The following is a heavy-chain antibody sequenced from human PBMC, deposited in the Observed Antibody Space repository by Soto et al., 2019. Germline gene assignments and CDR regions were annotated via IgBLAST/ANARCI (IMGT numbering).Heavy chain of an antibody. CDR3: ARVGKLEPSGFDR. CDR1: GFTFSSYS. Sequence: EVQLVESGGGLVQPGGSLRLSCAASGFTFSSYSMNWVRQAPGKGLERVSYISSSSRTIYYADSVKGRFTISRNKAKNSLYLQMNSLRDEDTAVYYCARVGKLEPSGFDRWGQGTLVTVSS. V-gene: IGHV3-48*02. J-gene: IGHJ5*02. CDR2: ISSSSRTI. D-gene: IGHD1-1*01.